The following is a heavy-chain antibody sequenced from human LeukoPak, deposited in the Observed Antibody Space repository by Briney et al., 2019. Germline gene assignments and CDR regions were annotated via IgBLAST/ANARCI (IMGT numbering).Heavy chain of an antibody. CDR3: ATAGRYLPMGAFDI. CDR2: IYTSGST. Sequence: SETLSLTCTVSGGSISSYYWSWIRQPAGKGLEWIGRIYTSGSTNYNPSLKSRVTMSVDTSKNQFSLKLSSVTAADTAVYYCATAGRYLPMGAFDIWGQGTMVTVSS. V-gene: IGHV4-4*07. J-gene: IGHJ3*02. D-gene: IGHD1-26*01. CDR1: GGSISSYY.